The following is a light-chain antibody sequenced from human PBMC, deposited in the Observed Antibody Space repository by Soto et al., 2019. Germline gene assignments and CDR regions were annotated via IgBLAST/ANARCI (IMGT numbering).Light chain of an antibody. CDR3: QKYDSVPWT. CDR2: DAS. J-gene: IGKJ1*01. CDR1: QGISNF. Sequence: DIQLTQSPSSLSASVGDRVTITCRATQGISNFLAWYQQKPGQVPKLLIYDASTVQAGVPSRFSGSGSGTHFTLSISRLQPEDLATYYCQKYDSVPWTFGQGTKVEIK. V-gene: IGKV1-27*01.